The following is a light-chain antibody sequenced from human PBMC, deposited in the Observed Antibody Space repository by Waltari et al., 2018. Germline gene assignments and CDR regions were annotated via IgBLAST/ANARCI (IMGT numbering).Light chain of an antibody. CDR1: SNDVGAYNY. J-gene: IGLJ1*01. V-gene: IGLV2-8*01. CDR2: EVT. CDR3: NSYAGSNNNV. Sequence: QSALTQPPSASGSPGQSVTISCTGTSNDVGAYNYVSWYQQHPGKAPKLMIYEVTKRHSGVPDRFSGSKSGNTASLTGSGLQAEDEADYYCNSYAGSNNNVFGTGTKVTVL.